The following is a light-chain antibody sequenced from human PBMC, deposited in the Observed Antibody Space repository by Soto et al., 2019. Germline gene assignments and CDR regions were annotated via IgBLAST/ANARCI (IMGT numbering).Light chain of an antibody. Sequence: VGMSHSPATLSVYPGERATLSCRVSQSMSSNLAWYQQKPVQAPRLLIYDASNRATGIPARFSGSGSGTDFTLTISSLEPEDFAVYYCQQRSNWPPITFGQGRRLEIK. CDR3: QQRSNWPPIT. CDR1: QSMSSN. V-gene: IGKV3-11*01. CDR2: DAS. J-gene: IGKJ5*01.